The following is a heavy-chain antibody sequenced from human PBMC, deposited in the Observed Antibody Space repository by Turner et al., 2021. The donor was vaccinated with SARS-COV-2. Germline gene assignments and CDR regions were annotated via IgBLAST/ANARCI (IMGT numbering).Heavy chain of an antibody. V-gene: IGHV3-30*18. CDR1: G. CDR3: AKDQGPDYGDYGPGDY. D-gene: IGHD4-17*01. CDR2: ISYDGSNK. J-gene: IGHJ4*02. Sequence: GMHRVRQAPGKGLEWVAVISYDGSNKYYADSVKGRFTISRDNSKNTLYLQMNSLRAEDTAVYYCAKDQGPDYGDYGPGDYWGQGTLVTVSS.